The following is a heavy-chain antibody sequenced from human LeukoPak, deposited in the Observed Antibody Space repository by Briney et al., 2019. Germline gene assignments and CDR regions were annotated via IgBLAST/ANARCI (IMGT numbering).Heavy chain of an antibody. CDR3: ARQKESIAARHFDY. J-gene: IGHJ4*02. CDR2: INHSGST. Sequence: SEALSLTCTVSGGSISSFYWSWIRQPPGKGLEWIGEINHSGSTNYNPSLKSRVTISVDTSKNQFSLKLSSVTAADTAVYYCARQKESIAARHFDYWGQGTLVTVSS. D-gene: IGHD6-6*01. V-gene: IGHV4-34*01. CDR1: GGSISSFY.